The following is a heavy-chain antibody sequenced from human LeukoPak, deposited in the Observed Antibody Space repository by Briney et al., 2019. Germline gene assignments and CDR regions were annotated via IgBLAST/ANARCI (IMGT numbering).Heavy chain of an antibody. CDR3: ATDFYGDTYWYFDL. CDR1: GYTLTELS. J-gene: IGHJ2*01. CDR2: FDPEDGET. V-gene: IGHV1-24*01. Sequence: ASVKVSCKVSGYTLTELSMHWVRQAPGRGLEWMGGFDPEDGETIYAQKFQGRVTMTEDTSTDTAYMELSSLRCEDTAVYYCATDFYGDTYWYFDLWGRGTLVTVSS. D-gene: IGHD4-17*01.